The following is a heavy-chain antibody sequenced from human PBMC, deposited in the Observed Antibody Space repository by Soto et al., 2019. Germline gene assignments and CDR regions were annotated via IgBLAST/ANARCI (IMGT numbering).Heavy chain of an antibody. Sequence: ASVKVSCKASGYTFTSYYIHWVRQAPGQGLEGMGIINPSGGSTSYAQKFQGRVTMTRDTSTSTVYMELSSLRSEDTAVYYCARAGVTLARGVYYHGMDVWGQWPPITFS. CDR2: INPSGGST. CDR1: GYTFTSYY. V-gene: IGHV1-46*01. J-gene: IGHJ6*02. D-gene: IGHD3-10*01. CDR3: ARAGVTLARGVYYHGMDV.